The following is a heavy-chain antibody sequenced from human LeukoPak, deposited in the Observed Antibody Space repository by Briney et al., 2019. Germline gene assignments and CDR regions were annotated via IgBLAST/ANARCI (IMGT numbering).Heavy chain of an antibody. J-gene: IGHJ3*02. V-gene: IGHV4-59*08. CDR1: GGSISSYY. Sequence: SETLSLTCAVSGGSISSYYWTWIRQPPGTGLEWIGYVYNSGNTNYNPSLRSRVTISIDASKNQFSLKLNSVTAADTAVYYCARRNVLTEGEAFDIWGQGTLVTFSS. D-gene: IGHD3-16*01. CDR2: VYNSGNT. CDR3: ARRNVLTEGEAFDI.